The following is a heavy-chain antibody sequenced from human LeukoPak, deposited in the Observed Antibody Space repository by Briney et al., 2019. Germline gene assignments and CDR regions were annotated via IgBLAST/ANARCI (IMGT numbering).Heavy chain of an antibody. Sequence: PSETLSLTCAVSGYSISSGYYWGWIRQPPGEGLEWIGGIYHSGNPYYNPSLKSRVTISVDTSKNQFSLRLSSVTAADTAVYYCARHPLAYYESTGYPGTHIDCWGQGTLVTVSS. CDR3: ARHPLAYYESTGYPGTHIDC. V-gene: IGHV4-38-2*01. CDR2: IYHSGNP. D-gene: IGHD3-22*01. J-gene: IGHJ4*02. CDR1: GYSISSGYY.